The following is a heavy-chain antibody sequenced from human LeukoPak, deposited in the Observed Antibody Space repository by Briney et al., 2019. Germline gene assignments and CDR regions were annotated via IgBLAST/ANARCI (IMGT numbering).Heavy chain of an antibody. J-gene: IGHJ6*02. CDR3: ARDLRTIFLYGMDV. V-gene: IGHV1-69*13. D-gene: IGHD3-3*01. CDR2: IIPIFGTA. CDR1: GGTFSSYA. Sequence: ASVKVSCKASGGTFSSYAISWVRQVPGQGLEWMGGIIPIFGTANYAQKFQGRVTITADEPTSTAYMELSSLRSEDTAVYYCARDLRTIFLYGMDVWGQGTTVTVSS.